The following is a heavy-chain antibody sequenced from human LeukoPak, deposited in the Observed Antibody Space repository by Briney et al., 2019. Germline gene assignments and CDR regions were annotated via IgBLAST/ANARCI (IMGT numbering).Heavy chain of an antibody. Sequence: GGSRRLSCAASGFIFISYEIIGIPQAPGKGLEGLSYTSRSGRTTYYADSVKGRFTIFRDNAHNSLFLQMNGLRVEDTAVYYCVREGIGWSDFDYWGPGTRVTVSS. J-gene: IGHJ4*02. V-gene: IGHV3-48*03. CDR1: GFIFISYE. CDR2: TSRSGRTT. D-gene: IGHD6-19*01. CDR3: VREGIGWSDFDY.